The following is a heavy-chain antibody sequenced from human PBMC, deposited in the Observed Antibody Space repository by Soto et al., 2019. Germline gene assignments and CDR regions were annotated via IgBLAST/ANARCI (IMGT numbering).Heavy chain of an antibody. J-gene: IGHJ4*02. V-gene: IGHV2-5*02. CDR3: AHRGSMNGNWYQGYLVN. Sequence: QITLKESGPTRVKPTQSLTLTCTFSGFSLTTRPVGVAWVRQPPGEALEWLAVIYWDDDKRYSPSLKSRLTIAKDTSINQAVLTMAYMDPVDPATYFCAHRGSMNGNWYQGYLVNWGQGTLVTVSS. CDR2: IYWDDDK. D-gene: IGHD2-2*01. CDR1: GFSLTTRPVG.